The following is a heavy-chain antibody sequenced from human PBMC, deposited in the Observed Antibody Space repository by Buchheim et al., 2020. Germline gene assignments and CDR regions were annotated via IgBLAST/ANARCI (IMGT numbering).Heavy chain of an antibody. D-gene: IGHD6-6*01. Sequence: EVQLVESGGGLVQPGGSLRLSCAASGFTFSSYSMNWVRQAPGKGLEWVSYISSSSSTIYYADSVKGRFTISRGNAKNSLYLQMNSLRAEDTAVYYCARAIRLTQAARRPFDYWGQGTL. V-gene: IGHV3-48*04. CDR3: ARAIRLTQAARRPFDY. CDR2: ISSSSSTI. CDR1: GFTFSSYS. J-gene: IGHJ4*02.